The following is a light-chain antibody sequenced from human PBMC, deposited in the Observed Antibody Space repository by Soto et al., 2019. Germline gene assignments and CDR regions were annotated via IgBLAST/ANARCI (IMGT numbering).Light chain of an antibody. Sequence: ESVLTQSPGTLSLSPGERATLSCRASQSVSSSYLAWYQQKPGQAPRLLIYGASSRATGIPDRFSGSGSGTDFTLTISRLEPEDVAVYYWQQYGSSSRVTFGPGTKVDIK. CDR3: QQYGSSSRVT. V-gene: IGKV3-20*01. J-gene: IGKJ3*01. CDR1: QSVSSSY. CDR2: GAS.